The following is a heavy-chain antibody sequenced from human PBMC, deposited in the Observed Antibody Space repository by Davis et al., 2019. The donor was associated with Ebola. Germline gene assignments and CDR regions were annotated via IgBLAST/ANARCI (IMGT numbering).Heavy chain of an antibody. CDR3: ARGETWGDGYNLFDY. CDR2: IYYSGST. V-gene: IGHV4-39*01. CDR1: GGSISSSSYY. Sequence: PGGSLRLSCTVSGGSISSSSYYWGWIRQPPGKGQEWIGSIYYSGSTYYNPSLKSRVTISVDTSKNQFSLKLSSVTAADTAVYYCARGETWGDGYNLFDYWGQGTLVTVSS. D-gene: IGHD5-24*01. J-gene: IGHJ4*02.